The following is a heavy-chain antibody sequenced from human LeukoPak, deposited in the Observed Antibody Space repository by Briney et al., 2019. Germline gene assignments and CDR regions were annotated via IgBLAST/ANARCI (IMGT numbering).Heavy chain of an antibody. CDR1: GFTFSSYW. CDR3: ASYCSGGSCYSGKRYIDY. J-gene: IGHJ4*02. CDR2: IKQDGSEK. V-gene: IGHV3-7*01. Sequence: PGGSLRLSCAASGFTFSSYWMSWVRQAPGKGLEWVANIKQDGSEKYYVDSVKGRFTISRDNAKNSLYLQMNSLRAEDTAVYYCASYCSGGSCYSGKRYIDYWGQGTLVTVSS. D-gene: IGHD2-15*01.